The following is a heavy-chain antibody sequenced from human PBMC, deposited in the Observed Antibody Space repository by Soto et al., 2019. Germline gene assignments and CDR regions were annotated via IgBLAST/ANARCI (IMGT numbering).Heavy chain of an antibody. D-gene: IGHD7-27*01. Sequence: KPSETLSLTCSVSGDSISNLDYFWAWIRQPPGQALEYIGYIYKSATTYYNPSFESRVAISVDTSKSQFPLNVTSVTAADTAVYFCARGRYCLTGRCFPNWFDSWGQGALVTVSS. CDR1: GDSISNLDYF. CDR3: ARGRYCLTGRCFPNWFDS. V-gene: IGHV4-30-4*01. J-gene: IGHJ5*01. CDR2: IYKSATT.